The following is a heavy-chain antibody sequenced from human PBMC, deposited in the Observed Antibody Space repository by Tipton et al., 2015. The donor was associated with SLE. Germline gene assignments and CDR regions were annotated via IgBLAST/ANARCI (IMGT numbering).Heavy chain of an antibody. V-gene: IGHV4-31*03. CDR3: ARCGGRFKYFDL. J-gene: IGHJ2*01. D-gene: IGHD2-21*01. Sequence: TLSLTCTVSGGSISSGGYYWSWIRQHPGKGLEWIGYIYYSGSTYYNPSLKSRVTISVDTSKNQFSLKLSSVTAADTAVYYCARCGGRFKYFDLWGRGTLVTVSS. CDR1: GGSISSGGYY. CDR2: IYYSGST.